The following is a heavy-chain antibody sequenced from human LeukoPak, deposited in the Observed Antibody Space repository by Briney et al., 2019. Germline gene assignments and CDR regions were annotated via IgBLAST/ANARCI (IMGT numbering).Heavy chain of an antibody. CDR1: GYTFSSYY. Sequence: ASVKVSCKASGYTFSSYYMHWVRQAPGQGLEWMGIINPSGGSTRYAQKFQGRVTMTRDTSTSTAYMELSSLRSEDTAIYYCANRFNYGSGYFDLWGRGTLVTVSS. CDR3: ANRFNYGSGYFDL. V-gene: IGHV1-46*01. CDR2: INPSGGST. D-gene: IGHD3-10*01. J-gene: IGHJ2*01.